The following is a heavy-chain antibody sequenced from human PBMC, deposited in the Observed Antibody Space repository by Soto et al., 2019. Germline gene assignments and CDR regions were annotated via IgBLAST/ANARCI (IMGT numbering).Heavy chain of an antibody. CDR1: GFTFSSYS. Sequence: EVQLVESGGGLVKPGGSLRLSCAASGFTFSSYSMNWVRQAPGKGLEWVSSISSSSSYIYYADSVKGRFTISRDNAKNSLYLQMNSLRDEDTAVYYCASSLTVTTSYWGQGTLVTVSS. D-gene: IGHD4-17*01. CDR3: ASSLTVTTSY. J-gene: IGHJ4*02. CDR2: ISSSSSYI. V-gene: IGHV3-21*01.